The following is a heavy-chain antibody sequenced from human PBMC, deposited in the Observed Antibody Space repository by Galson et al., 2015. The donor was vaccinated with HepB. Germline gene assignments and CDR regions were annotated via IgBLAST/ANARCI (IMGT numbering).Heavy chain of an antibody. V-gene: IGHV1-69*13. CDR1: GGTFSSYA. D-gene: IGHD1-20*01. J-gene: IGHJ4*02. CDR3: ATRRITGTQGYFEY. Sequence: SVKVSCKASGGTFSSYAITWVRQAPGQGLEWMGGIIPIFGTANYAQKFQGGVTFTADESTSTAYMELSNLRSEDTAMYYCATRRITGTQGYFEYWGQGTLDTVSS. CDR2: IIPIFGTA.